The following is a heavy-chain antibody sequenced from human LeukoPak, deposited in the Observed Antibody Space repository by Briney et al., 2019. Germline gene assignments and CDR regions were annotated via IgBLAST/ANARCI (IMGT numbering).Heavy chain of an antibody. D-gene: IGHD3-22*01. Sequence: GASVKVSCKASAYTFSIYGISWLRQAPGQGLEWVGWISGHNGDTNYIQKFQGRVTMTTDTSTSTAYMELRSLRSDDTAVYYCARGFHYDSSGYPYDYWGQGTLVTVSS. CDR1: AYTFSIYG. CDR3: ARGFHYDSSGYPYDY. V-gene: IGHV1-18*01. J-gene: IGHJ4*02. CDR2: ISGHNGDT.